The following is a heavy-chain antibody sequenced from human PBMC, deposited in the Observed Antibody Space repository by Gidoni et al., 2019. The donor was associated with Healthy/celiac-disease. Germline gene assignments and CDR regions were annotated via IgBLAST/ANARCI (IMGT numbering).Heavy chain of an antibody. V-gene: IGHV4-34*01. CDR2: INHSGSA. CDR1: GESISGHY. J-gene: IGHJ4*02. Sequence: VQLQQWGAGLLKPSETLSLTCAVYGESISGHYWSWIRQPPGKGLEWIGEINHSGSANYNPSLKSRVTISVDTSKNQFSLKVRSVTAADTAVYYCVRCLDPVRRTSTSCLGNNWGQGTLVTVSS. CDR3: VRCLDPVRRTSTSCLGNN. D-gene: IGHD2-2*01.